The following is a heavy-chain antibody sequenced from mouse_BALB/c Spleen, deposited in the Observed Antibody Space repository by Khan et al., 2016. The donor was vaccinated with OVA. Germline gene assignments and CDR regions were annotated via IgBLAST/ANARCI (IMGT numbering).Heavy chain of an antibody. Sequence: EVELVESGGDFMRPGGSLKLSCAASGFTFSTYGMSWVRQTPDKRLEWVATINTGGAYTYYPDTVKGRFTISRDNAKNTLYLQLSSLKSEDTAIYYCARLAYYYNSEGFAYWGRGTLVTVSA. J-gene: IGHJ3*01. CDR1: GFTFSTYG. V-gene: IGHV5-6*01. D-gene: IGHD1-1*01. CDR3: ARLAYYYNSEGFAY. CDR2: INTGGAYT.